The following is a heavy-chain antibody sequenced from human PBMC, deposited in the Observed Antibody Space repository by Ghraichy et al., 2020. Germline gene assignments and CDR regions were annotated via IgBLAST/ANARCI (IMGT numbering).Heavy chain of an antibody. CDR1: GGSISSSSYY. D-gene: IGHD5-18*01. J-gene: IGHJ2*01. Sequence: SETLSLTCTVSGGSISSSSYYWGWIRQPPGKGLEWIGSIYYSGSTYYNPSLKSRVTISVDTSKNQFSLKLSSVTAADTAVYYCARPPIDTVPPVHWYFDLWGRGTLVTVSS. CDR2: IYYSGST. CDR3: ARPPIDTVPPVHWYFDL. V-gene: IGHV4-39*01.